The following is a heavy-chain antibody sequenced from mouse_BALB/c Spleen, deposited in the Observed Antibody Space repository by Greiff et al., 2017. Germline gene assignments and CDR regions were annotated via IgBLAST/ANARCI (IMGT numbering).Heavy chain of an antibody. Sequence: QVQLQQSGAELVKPGASVKLSCKASGYTFTSYWMHWVKQRPGQGLEWIGEINPSNGRTNYNEKFKSKATLTVDKSSSTAYMQLSSLTSEDSAVYYCARLDGYDGFDYWGQGTTLTVSS. CDR1: GYTFTSYW. CDR3: ARLDGYDGFDY. D-gene: IGHD2-2*01. CDR2: INPSNGRT. J-gene: IGHJ2*01. V-gene: IGHV1S81*02.